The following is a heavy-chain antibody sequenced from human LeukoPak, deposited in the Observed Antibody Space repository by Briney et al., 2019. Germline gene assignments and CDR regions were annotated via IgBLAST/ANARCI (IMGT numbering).Heavy chain of an antibody. J-gene: IGHJ4*02. CDR2: MNPNSGNT. CDR1: GYTFTSYD. V-gene: IGHV1-8*01. CDR3: ARGQQLVPGFDY. Sequence: GASVKVSCKASGYTFTSYDINWVRQATGQGLEWMGWMNPNSGNTGYAQKFQGRVTMTRNTSIDTAYMELRSLRSADPAMYYCARGQQLVPGFDYWGQGTLVTVSS. D-gene: IGHD6-13*01.